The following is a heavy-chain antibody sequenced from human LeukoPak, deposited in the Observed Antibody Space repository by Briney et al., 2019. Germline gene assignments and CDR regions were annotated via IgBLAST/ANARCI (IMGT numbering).Heavy chain of an antibody. J-gene: IGHJ3*02. D-gene: IGHD4/OR15-4a*01. CDR1: GGTFSSYA. V-gene: IGHV1-69*13. CDR2: IIPIFGTA. Sequence: GASVKVSRKASGGTFSSYAISWVRQAPGQGLEWMGGIIPIFGTANYAQKFQGRVTITADESTSTAYMELSSLRSEDTAVYYCARVLVLHGAFDIWGQGTMVTVSS. CDR3: ARVLVLHGAFDI.